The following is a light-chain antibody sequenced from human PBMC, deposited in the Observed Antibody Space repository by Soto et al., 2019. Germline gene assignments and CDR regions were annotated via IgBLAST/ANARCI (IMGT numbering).Light chain of an antibody. Sequence: DIQMTQSPSSLSAAVGDRVTITCRASQSVSTYLHWYQQKSGGAPKLLIYAASNLQNGVPSRFSGSGSGTDFTLTISSLRPEDFATYFCQQTYSSPLTFGGGTKVDIK. CDR3: QQTYSSPLT. CDR2: AAS. J-gene: IGKJ4*01. V-gene: IGKV1-39*01. CDR1: QSVSTY.